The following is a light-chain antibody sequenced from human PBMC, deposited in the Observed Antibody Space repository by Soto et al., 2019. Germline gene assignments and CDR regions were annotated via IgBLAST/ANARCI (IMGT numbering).Light chain of an antibody. CDR1: SSNIGAGYD. CDR3: QSYDSSLSGYV. J-gene: IGLJ1*01. Sequence: QAVVTQPPSVSGAPWQRVTISCTGSSSNIGAGYDVHWYQQLPGTAPKLLIYGNSNRPSGVPDRFSGSKSGTSASLAITGLQAEDEADYYCQSYDSSLSGYVFGTGTKLTVL. V-gene: IGLV1-40*01. CDR2: GNS.